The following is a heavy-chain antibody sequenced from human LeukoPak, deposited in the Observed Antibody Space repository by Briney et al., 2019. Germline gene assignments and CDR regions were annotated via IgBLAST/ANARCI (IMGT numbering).Heavy chain of an antibody. CDR3: ARGQGGYYYYYMDV. J-gene: IGHJ6*03. D-gene: IGHD1-26*01. V-gene: IGHV3-23*01. CDR2: ISGSGGST. CDR1: GFTFRNYD. Sequence: GGSLRLSCEASGFTFRNYDMSWVRQAPGKGLEWVSAISGSGGSTYYADSVKGRFTISRDNSKNTLDLQMNSLRAEDTAVYYCARGQGGYYYYYMDVWGKGTTVTVSS.